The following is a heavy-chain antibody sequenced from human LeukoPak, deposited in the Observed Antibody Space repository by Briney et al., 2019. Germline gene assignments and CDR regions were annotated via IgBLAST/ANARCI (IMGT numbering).Heavy chain of an antibody. CDR3: ATFPVEMATITLGYFDY. Sequence: ASVKVSCKVSGYTLTELSMHWVRQAPGKGLEWMGGFDPEDGETIYAQKFQGRVTMTEDTSTDTAYMELSSLRSEDTAVYYCATFPVEMATITLGYFDYWGQGTLVTVSS. V-gene: IGHV1-24*01. CDR1: GYTLTELS. D-gene: IGHD5-24*01. CDR2: FDPEDGET. J-gene: IGHJ4*02.